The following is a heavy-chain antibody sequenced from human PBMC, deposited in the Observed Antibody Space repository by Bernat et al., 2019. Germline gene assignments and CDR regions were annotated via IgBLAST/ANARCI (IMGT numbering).Heavy chain of an antibody. CDR3: ASNRHRPIAVAGTEVDY. CDR1: GFTFSSYA. Sequence: QVQLVESGGGVVQPGRSLRLSCAASGFTFSSYAMHWVRQAPGKGLEWVAVISYDGSNKYYADSVKGRFTISRDNSKNTLYLQMNSLRDEDTAVYYCASNRHRPIAVAGTEVDYWGQGTLVTVSS. D-gene: IGHD6-19*01. J-gene: IGHJ4*02. V-gene: IGHV3-30-3*01. CDR2: ISYDGSNK.